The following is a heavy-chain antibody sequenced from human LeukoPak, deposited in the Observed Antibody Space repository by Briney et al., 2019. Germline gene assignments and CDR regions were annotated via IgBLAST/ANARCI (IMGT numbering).Heavy chain of an antibody. CDR2: ISSSSSTI. D-gene: IGHD6-19*01. J-gene: IGHJ4*02. CDR1: GFTFSSYG. Sequence: PGGSLRLSCAASGFTFSSYGMTWVRQAPGKGLEWVSYISSSSSTIYYADSVKGRFTISRDNAKNSLYLQMNSLRAEDTAVYYCARDYNWLVPGAFDYWGQGTLVTVSS. CDR3: ARDYNWLVPGAFDY. V-gene: IGHV3-48*01.